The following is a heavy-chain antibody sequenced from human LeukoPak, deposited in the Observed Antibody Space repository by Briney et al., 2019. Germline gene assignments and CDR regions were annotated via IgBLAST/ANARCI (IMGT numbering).Heavy chain of an antibody. V-gene: IGHV3-23*01. CDR2: ISGTGFAT. CDR1: GFTLRTYA. J-gene: IGHJ5*02. CDR3: AKGPDLFWNGKGGYFDP. D-gene: IGHD3-3*01. Sequence: GGSLRLSCAASGFTLRTYAMSWVRQAPGKGLKWVSSISGTGFATYYADSVKGRFTISRDNSKNTLYLQMNSMRAEDTAVYYCAKGPDLFWNGKGGYFDPWGQGTLVPVSS.